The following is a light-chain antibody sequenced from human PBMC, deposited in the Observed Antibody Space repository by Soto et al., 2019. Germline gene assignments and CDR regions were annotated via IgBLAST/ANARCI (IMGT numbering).Light chain of an antibody. J-gene: IGKJ1*01. V-gene: IGKV1-5*01. CDR1: QSISFW. Sequence: DIPMTQSPSTLSASVGDRVTIPCRASQSISFWLAWYQQKPGKAPKLLIYDASSLQSGVPSRYSGSGSGTEFTLTISNLQPDDFATYYCQQYESYSPWTFGQGTKVDIK. CDR2: DAS. CDR3: QQYESYSPWT.